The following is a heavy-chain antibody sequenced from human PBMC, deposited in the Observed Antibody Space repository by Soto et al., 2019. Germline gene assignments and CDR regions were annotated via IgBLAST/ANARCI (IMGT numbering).Heavy chain of an antibody. CDR2: ISGSGGST. CDR3: ANTELYTGIAVDPVRGY. D-gene: IGHD6-19*01. V-gene: IGHV3-23*01. J-gene: IGHJ4*02. Sequence: GGSLRLSCAASGFTFSSYAMSWVRQAPGKGLEWVSAISGSGGSTYYADSVKGRFTISRDNSKNTLYLQMNSLRAEDTAVYYCANTELYTGIAVDPVRGYWGQGTLVTVSS. CDR1: GFTFSSYA.